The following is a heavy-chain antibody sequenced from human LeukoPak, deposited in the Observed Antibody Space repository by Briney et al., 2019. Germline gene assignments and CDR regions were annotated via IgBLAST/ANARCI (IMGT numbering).Heavy chain of an antibody. CDR2: IYGAGAGIT. V-gene: IGHV3-53*01. CDR1: GFTANNNY. J-gene: IGHJ4*02. CDR3: ARELGD. Sequence: GGSLRLSCATSGFTANNNYMSWVRQAPGKGLEWVSVIYGAGAGITYYIDSVKGRFTISRDNSRNTVYLQMNSLRAEDTAVYYCARELGDWGQGTLVTVSS.